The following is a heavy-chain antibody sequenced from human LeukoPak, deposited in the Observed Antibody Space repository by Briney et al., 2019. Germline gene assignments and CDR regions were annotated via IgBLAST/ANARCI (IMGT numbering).Heavy chain of an antibody. D-gene: IGHD6-13*01. CDR1: GGSISSYY. J-gene: IGHJ4*02. Sequence: SETLSLTCTVSGGSISSYYWSWIGQPPGTGLEWIGYIYYSGSTNYNPSLKSRVTISVDTSKNQFSLKLSSVTAADTAVYYCARDRTGYSSSWYYFDYWGQGTLATVSS. CDR2: IYYSGST. CDR3: ARDRTGYSSSWYYFDY. V-gene: IGHV4-59*01.